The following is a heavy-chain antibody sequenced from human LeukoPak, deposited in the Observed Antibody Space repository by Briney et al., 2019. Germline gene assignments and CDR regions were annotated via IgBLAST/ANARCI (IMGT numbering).Heavy chain of an antibody. CDR2: IKQDGSEK. CDR1: GFTFSSYW. CDR3: ARRGSYSSGYYAYYFDY. J-gene: IGHJ4*02. V-gene: IGHV3-7*01. Sequence: GGSLRLSCAASGFTFSSYWMNRVRQAPGKGLEWVANIKQDGSEKFYVDSLKGRFTISRGNAKNSLYLQMNSLRAADTAVYYCARRGSYSSGYYAYYFDYWGQGTLVTVSS. D-gene: IGHD6-19*01.